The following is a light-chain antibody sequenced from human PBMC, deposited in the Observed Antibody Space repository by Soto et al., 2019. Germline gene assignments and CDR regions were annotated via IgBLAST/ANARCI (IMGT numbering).Light chain of an antibody. Sequence: QSVLTPPPSVSGAPGQMVTISCTGSSSNIGAGYDVHWYQQLPGTAPKLLIYGNSNRPSGVSNRFSGSKSGNTASLTISGLQAEDEADYYCSSYTTSSSYFFGTGTKVTVL. CDR2: GNS. V-gene: IGLV1-40*01. J-gene: IGLJ1*01. CDR3: SSYTTSSSYF. CDR1: SSNIGAGYD.